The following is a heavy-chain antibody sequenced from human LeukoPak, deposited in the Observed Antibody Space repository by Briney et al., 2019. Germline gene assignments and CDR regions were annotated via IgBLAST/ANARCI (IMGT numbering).Heavy chain of an antibody. V-gene: IGHV3-23*01. CDR2: ISGSGGST. Sequence: GGSLRLSCAASGFTFSSYAMSWVRQAPGKGLEWVSAISGSGGSTYYADSVKGRFTISRGNSKNTLYLQMNSLRAEDTAVYYCAKGWYGDTYYFDYWGQGTLVTVSS. D-gene: IGHD4-17*01. J-gene: IGHJ4*02. CDR3: AKGWYGDTYYFDY. CDR1: GFTFSSYA.